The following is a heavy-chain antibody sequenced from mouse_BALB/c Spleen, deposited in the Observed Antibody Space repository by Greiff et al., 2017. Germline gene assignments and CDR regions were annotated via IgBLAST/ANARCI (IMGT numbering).Heavy chain of an antibody. V-gene: IGHV6-6*02. CDR1: GFTFSSYW. Sequence: EVQLVESGGGLVQPGGSMKLSCVASGFTFSSYWMSWVRQSPEKGLEWVAEIRLKSDNYATHYAESVKGKFTISRDDSKSRLYLQMNSLRAEDTGIYYCTPYYYGYVGFAYWGQGTLVTVSA. J-gene: IGHJ3*01. CDR3: TPYYYGYVGFAY. D-gene: IGHD1-2*01. CDR2: IRLKSDNYAT.